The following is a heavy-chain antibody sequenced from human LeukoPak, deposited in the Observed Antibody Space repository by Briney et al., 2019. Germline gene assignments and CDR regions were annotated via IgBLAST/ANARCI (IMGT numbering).Heavy chain of an antibody. D-gene: IGHD3-10*01. Sequence: ETLSLTCTVSGYSISSGYYWGWIRQPPGKGLEWVANIKQDGSEKYYVDSVKGRFTISRDNAKNSLYLQMNSLRAEDTAVYYCARIGAGELEPNWFDPWGQGTLVTVSS. V-gene: IGHV3-7*01. CDR3: ARIGAGELEPNWFDP. CDR1: GYSISSGYY. CDR2: IKQDGSEK. J-gene: IGHJ5*02.